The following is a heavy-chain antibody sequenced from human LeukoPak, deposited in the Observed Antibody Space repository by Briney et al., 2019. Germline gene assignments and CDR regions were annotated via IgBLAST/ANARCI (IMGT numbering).Heavy chain of an antibody. Sequence: ASVKVSCKASGYTFTSYGISWVRQAPGQGLEWMGWISAYNGNTNYAQKLQGRVTMTTDTSTSTAYMELSSLRSEDTAVYYCATAREYYDFWSGHIKTYYYYGMDVWGQGTTVTVSS. CDR3: ATAREYYDFWSGHIKTYYYYGMDV. CDR1: GYTFTSYG. CDR2: ISAYNGNT. V-gene: IGHV1-18*01. D-gene: IGHD3-3*01. J-gene: IGHJ6*02.